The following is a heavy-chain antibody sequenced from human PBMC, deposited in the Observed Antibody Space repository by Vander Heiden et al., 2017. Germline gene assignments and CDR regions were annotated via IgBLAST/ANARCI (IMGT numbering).Heavy chain of an antibody. Sequence: EVQLVESGGGLVQPGGSLRLSCAASGFTFSSHWMSWVRPAPGKGLEWVANIKQDGSEKYYVDSVKGRFTISRDNAKNSLYLQMNSLRAEDTAVYYCARDQRQVVVVPAATYYYYYGMDVWGQGTTVTVSS. CDR3: ARDQRQVVVVPAATYYYYYGMDV. CDR1: GFTFSSHW. V-gene: IGHV3-7*01. CDR2: IKQDGSEK. D-gene: IGHD2-2*01. J-gene: IGHJ6*02.